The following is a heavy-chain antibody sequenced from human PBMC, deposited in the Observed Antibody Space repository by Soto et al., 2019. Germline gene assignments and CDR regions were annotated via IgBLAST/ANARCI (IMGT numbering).Heavy chain of an antibody. CDR3: ARGMTTVTTGFDP. V-gene: IGHV1-3*01. Sequence: SVKVSCKASGYTFTSYAMHWVRQAPGQRLEWMGWINAGNGNTKYSQKFQGRVTITRDTSASTAYMELSSLRSEDTAVYYCARGMTTVTTGFDPWGQGTLVTVSS. J-gene: IGHJ5*02. CDR2: INAGNGNT. CDR1: GYTFTSYA. D-gene: IGHD4-17*01.